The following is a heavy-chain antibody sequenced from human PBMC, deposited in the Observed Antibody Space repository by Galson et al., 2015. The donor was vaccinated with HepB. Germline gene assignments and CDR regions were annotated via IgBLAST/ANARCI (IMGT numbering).Heavy chain of an antibody. Sequence: WSWIRQPPGKGLEWIGYIYYSGSTIYNPSLKSRVTISVDTSKNQFSLKLSSVTAADTAVYYCARGVGGVSSSWYHEGDAFDIWGQGTMVTVSS. CDR2: IYYSGST. V-gene: IGHV4-59*12. CDR3: ARGVGGVSSSWYHEGDAFDI. D-gene: IGHD6-13*01. J-gene: IGHJ3*02.